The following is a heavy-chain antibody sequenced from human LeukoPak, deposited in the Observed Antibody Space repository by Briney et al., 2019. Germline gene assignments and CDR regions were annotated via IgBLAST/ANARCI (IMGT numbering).Heavy chain of an antibody. Sequence: TSETLSLTCIVSGGSIGSANNYWSWIRQPAGKGLEWIGRVSASGNTDYNPSLKSRVTISVDTSKNQFSLKLSSVTAADTALYYCAKGAGPPWFDPWGQGILVTVSS. CDR1: GGSIGSANNY. CDR2: VSASGNT. CDR3: AKGAGPPWFDP. V-gene: IGHV4-61*02. J-gene: IGHJ5*02. D-gene: IGHD6-19*01.